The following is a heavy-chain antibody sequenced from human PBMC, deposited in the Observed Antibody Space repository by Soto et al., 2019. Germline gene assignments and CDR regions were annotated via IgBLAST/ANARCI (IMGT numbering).Heavy chain of an antibody. CDR1: GFTFSSYG. J-gene: IGHJ6*02. V-gene: IGHV3-33*01. Sequence: GGSLRLSCAASGFTFSSYGMHWVRQAPGKGLEWVAVIWYDGSNKYYADSVKGRFTISRDNSKNTLYLQMNSLRAEDTAVYYCARQEGIAVAGWGDSLYYYYGMDVWGQGTTVTVSS. D-gene: IGHD6-19*01. CDR3: ARQEGIAVAGWGDSLYYYYGMDV. CDR2: IWYDGSNK.